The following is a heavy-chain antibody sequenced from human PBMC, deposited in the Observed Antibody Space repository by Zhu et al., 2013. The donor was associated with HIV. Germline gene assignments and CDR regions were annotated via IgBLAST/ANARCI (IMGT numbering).Heavy chain of an antibody. CDR3: ARGEANWGPKVGLDI. CDR1: GYNFTSHY. J-gene: IGHJ3*02. D-gene: IGHD7-27*01. Sequence: QVRLVQSGPEVKRPGASVTVSCTASGYNFTSHYMHWIRQAPGQGLEWMGWINPNSGGTNYAQKFQGRVTTTRDTSINTAYMELIRLRSDDTAVYYCARGEANWGPKVGLDIWGQGTMVTVSS. CDR2: INPNSGGT. V-gene: IGHV1-2*02.